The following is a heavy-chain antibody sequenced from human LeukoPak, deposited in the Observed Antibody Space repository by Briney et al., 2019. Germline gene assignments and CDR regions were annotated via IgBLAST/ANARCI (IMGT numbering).Heavy chain of an antibody. V-gene: IGHV1-8*03. CDR1: GYTFTSYD. CDR2: MNPNSGNT. CDR3: ARVGSLYCTNGVCYGLDY. Sequence: GASVKVSCKASGYTFTSYDINWVRQATGQGLEWMGWMNPNSGNTGYAQKFQGRVTITRNTSISTAYMELSSLRSGDTAVYYCARVGSLYCTNGVCYGLDYWGQGTLVTVSS. J-gene: IGHJ4*02. D-gene: IGHD2-8*01.